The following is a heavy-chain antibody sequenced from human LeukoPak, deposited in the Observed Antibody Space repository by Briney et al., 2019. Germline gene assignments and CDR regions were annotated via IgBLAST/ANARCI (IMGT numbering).Heavy chain of an antibody. CDR3: ARGGLYCSGGSCQLTEEKFDY. V-gene: IGHV4-39*07. CDR2: IYYSGST. J-gene: IGHJ4*02. CDR1: GGSISSSSYY. D-gene: IGHD2-15*01. Sequence: DPSETLSLTCTVSGGSISSSSYYWGWIRQPPGKGLEWIGSIYYSGSTYYNPSLKSRVTMSVDTSKNQFSLKLSSVTAADTAVYYCARGGLYCSGGSCQLTEEKFDYWGQGTLVTVSS.